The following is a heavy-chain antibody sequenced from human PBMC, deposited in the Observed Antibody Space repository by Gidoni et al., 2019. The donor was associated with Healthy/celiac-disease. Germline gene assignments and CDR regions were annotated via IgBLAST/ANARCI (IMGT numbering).Heavy chain of an antibody. J-gene: IGHJ3*02. CDR1: GGSISSGGYY. D-gene: IGHD2-21*02. CDR2: IYYSGST. Sequence: QVQLQESGPGLVKPSETLSLTCTVSGGSISSGGYYWSWIRQHPGKGLEWIGYIYYSGSTYYNPSLKSRVTISVDTSKNQFSLKLSSVTAADTAVYYCASGYCGGDCYNAFDIWGQGTMVTVSS. CDR3: ASGYCGGDCYNAFDI. V-gene: IGHV4-31*03.